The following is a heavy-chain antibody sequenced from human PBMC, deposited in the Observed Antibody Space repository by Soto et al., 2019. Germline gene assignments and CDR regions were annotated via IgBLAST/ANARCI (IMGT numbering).Heavy chain of an antibody. CDR3: ARERIGYGSGSYYYDGMDV. V-gene: IGHV4-31*03. CDR1: GGSISSGGYY. D-gene: IGHD3-10*01. Sequence: PSETLSLTCTLSGGSISSGGYYWSWLRQHPGKGLEWIGYIYYSGSTYYNPSLKSRVTISVDTSKNQFSLKLSSVTAADTALYYCARERIGYGSGSYYYDGMDVWGQGTTVTVSS. CDR2: IYYSGST. J-gene: IGHJ6*02.